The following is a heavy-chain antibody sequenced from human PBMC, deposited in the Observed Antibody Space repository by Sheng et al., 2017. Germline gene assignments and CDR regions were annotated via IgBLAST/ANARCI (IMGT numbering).Heavy chain of an antibody. V-gene: IGHV3-48*01. CDR2: ISSSSSTI. CDR3: ARDPINGQLVPFDY. CDR1: GFTFSSYS. J-gene: IGHJ4*02. Sequence: EVQLVESGGGLVQPGGSLRLSCAASGFTFSSYSMNWVRQAPGKGLEWVSYISSSSSTIYYADSVKGRFTISRDNAKNSLYLQMNSLRAEDTAVYYCARDPINGQLVPFDYWGQGTLVTVSS. D-gene: IGHD6-13*01.